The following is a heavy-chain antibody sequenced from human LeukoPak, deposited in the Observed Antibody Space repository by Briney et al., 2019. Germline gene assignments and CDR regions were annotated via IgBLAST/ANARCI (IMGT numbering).Heavy chain of an antibody. CDR1: GFTVSSNY. Sequence: GGSLRLSCAASGFTVSSNYMSWVRQAPGKGLEWVSAIYSGGSTYYADSVKGRFTISRHNSKNTLYLQMNSLRAEDTAVYYCARDRRHYYGSGSYSGNYYYYGMDVWGQGTTVTVSS. CDR3: ARDRRHYYGSGSYSGNYYYYGMDV. V-gene: IGHV3-53*04. J-gene: IGHJ6*02. CDR2: IYSGGST. D-gene: IGHD3-10*01.